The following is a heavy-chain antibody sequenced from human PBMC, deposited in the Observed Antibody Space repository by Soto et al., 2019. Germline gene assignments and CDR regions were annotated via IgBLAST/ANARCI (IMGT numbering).Heavy chain of an antibody. J-gene: IGHJ6*02. CDR2: IGTAGDP. CDR3: ARATRYCSGGSCYPYGMDV. V-gene: IGHV3-13*05. CDR1: GFTFSSYD. Sequence: GGSLRLSCAASGFTFSSYDMHWVRQATGKGLEWVSAIGTAGDPYYPGSVKGRFTISRENAKNSLYLQMNSLRAGDTAVYYCARATRYCSGGSCYPYGMDVWGQGTTVTVCS. D-gene: IGHD2-15*01.